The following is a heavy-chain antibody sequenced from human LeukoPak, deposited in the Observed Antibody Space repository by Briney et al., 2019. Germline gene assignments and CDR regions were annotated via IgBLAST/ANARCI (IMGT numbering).Heavy chain of an antibody. V-gene: IGHV4-4*07. CDR1: GGSISSYY. CDR2: IYTSWST. D-gene: IGHD3-16*02. Sequence: SETLSLTCTVSGGSISSYYWSWIRQPAGKGLEWIGRIYTSWSTNYNPSLKIRVTMSVDTSKNQFSLKLSSVTAADTAVYYCARDPTTPYDYVWGSYRYYYYGMDVWGQGTTVTVSS. J-gene: IGHJ6*02. CDR3: ARDPTTPYDYVWGSYRYYYYGMDV.